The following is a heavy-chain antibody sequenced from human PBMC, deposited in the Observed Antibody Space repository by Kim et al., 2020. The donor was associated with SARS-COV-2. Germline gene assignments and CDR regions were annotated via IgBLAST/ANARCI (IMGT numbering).Heavy chain of an antibody. D-gene: IGHD3-10*01. J-gene: IGHJ6*02. CDR3: ASAMGVWFGTDV. V-gene: IGHV1-18*01. CDR2: ISAYNGNT. Sequence: ASVKVSCKASGYTFTSYGISWVRQAPGQGLEGMGWISAYNGNTNYAQKLQGRVTMTTDTSTSTAYMELRILRSEDTAVYYCASAMGVWFGTDVWGQGTTVTVAS. CDR1: GYTFTSYG.